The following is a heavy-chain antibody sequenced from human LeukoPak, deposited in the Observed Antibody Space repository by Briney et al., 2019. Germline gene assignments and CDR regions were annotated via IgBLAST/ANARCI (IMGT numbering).Heavy chain of an antibody. Sequence: GGSLRLSCAASGFPFSTYAMNWVRQAPGKGLGWVSAVTGSGANSYYADSVKGRFSVSRDNSKNMVYLQMSSLRAEDTALYYCAKSDYGYYFDSWGQGTLVTVSS. D-gene: IGHD4-17*01. CDR3: AKSDYGYYFDS. CDR2: VTGSGANS. J-gene: IGHJ4*02. V-gene: IGHV3-23*01. CDR1: GFPFSTYA.